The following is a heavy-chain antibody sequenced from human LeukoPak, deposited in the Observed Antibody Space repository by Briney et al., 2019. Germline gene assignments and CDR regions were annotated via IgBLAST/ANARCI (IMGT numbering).Heavy chain of an antibody. V-gene: IGHV4-59*08. D-gene: IGHD5/OR15-5a*01. CDR3: ARHSRVFYFDY. J-gene: IGHJ4*02. Sequence: SETLSLTSTVSGGSISSYYWSWIRQPPGKGLEWIGYIYYSGSTNYNPSLKSRVTISVDTSKNQFSLKLSSVTAADTAVYYCARHSRVFYFDYWGQGTLVTVSS. CDR1: GGSISSYY. CDR2: IYYSGST.